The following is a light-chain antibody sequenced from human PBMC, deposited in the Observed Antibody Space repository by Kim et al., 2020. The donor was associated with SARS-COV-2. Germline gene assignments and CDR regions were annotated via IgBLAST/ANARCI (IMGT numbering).Light chain of an antibody. Sequence: QSALTQPASVSGSSGQSITISCTGTSSDIGAYNYVFWYQQHPDKAPKLIIYDVNKRPSGISSRFSGFKSDNTASLTISGLQAEDEATYHCSSYAASSTVIFGGGTKLTVL. CDR1: SSDIGAYNY. J-gene: IGLJ2*01. CDR3: SSYAASSTVI. CDR2: DVN. V-gene: IGLV2-14*03.